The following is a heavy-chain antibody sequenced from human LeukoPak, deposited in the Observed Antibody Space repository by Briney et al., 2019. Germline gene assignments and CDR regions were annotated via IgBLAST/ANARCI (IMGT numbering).Heavy chain of an antibody. CDR2: IYTSGST. CDR1: GGSISSYY. Sequence: SETLSLTCTVSGGSISSYYWSWIRQPAGKGLEWIGRIYTSGSTNYNPSLKSRVTISVDTSKNQFSLKLSSVTAADTAVYYCLLLWFGELPPSFDYWGQGTLVTVSS. J-gene: IGHJ4*02. V-gene: IGHV4-4*07. D-gene: IGHD3-10*01. CDR3: LLLWFGELPPSFDY.